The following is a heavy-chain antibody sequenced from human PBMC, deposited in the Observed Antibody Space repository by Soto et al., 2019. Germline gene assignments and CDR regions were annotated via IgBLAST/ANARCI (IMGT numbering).Heavy chain of an antibody. D-gene: IGHD6-19*01. CDR2: ISYDGSNK. J-gene: IGHJ4*02. CDR1: GFTFSSYG. Sequence: QVQLVESGGGVVQPGRSLRLSCAASGFTFSSYGMHWVRQAPGKGLEWVAVISYDGSNKYYADSVKGRFTISRDNSKNTLYLQMNSLRAEDTAVYYCAKGRYSSGWDVDYWGQGTLVTGSS. CDR3: AKGRYSSGWDVDY. V-gene: IGHV3-30*18.